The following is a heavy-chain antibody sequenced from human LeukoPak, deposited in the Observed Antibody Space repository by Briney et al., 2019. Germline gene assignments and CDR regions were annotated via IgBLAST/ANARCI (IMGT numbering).Heavy chain of an antibody. CDR1: GFTFRNYA. CDR2: ISGSGGST. Sequence: GSLRLSFAASGFTFRNYAMTWVRQAPGKGLEWVSEISGSGGSTYYADSAKGRFTISRDNSKNTLYPQMNSLGAEDSALYYCAKDKGSSPDYYFDYWGHGTLVTVSS. J-gene: IGHJ4*01. D-gene: IGHD6-6*01. V-gene: IGHV3-23*01. CDR3: AKDKGSSPDYYFDY.